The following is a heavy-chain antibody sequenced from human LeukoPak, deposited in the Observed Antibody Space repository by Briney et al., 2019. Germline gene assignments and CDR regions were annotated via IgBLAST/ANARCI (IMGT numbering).Heavy chain of an antibody. Sequence: GSLRLSCAASGFTFNSYSMNWVRQAPGKGLEWVSSISSSSSYIYYADSVKGRFTISRDNAKNSLYLQMNSLRAEDTAVYYCARDGFGGACFYWGQGTLVTVSS. J-gene: IGHJ4*02. CDR1: GFTFNSYS. CDR2: ISSSSSYI. D-gene: IGHD3-3*01. V-gene: IGHV3-21*01. CDR3: ARDGFGGACFY.